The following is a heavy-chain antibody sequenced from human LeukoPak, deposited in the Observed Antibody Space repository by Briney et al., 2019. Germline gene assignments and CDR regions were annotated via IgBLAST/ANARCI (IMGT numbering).Heavy chain of an antibody. CDR3: ASARPGAFDY. Sequence: GGSLRLSCAASGFTFSDHYMDWIRQAPGKGLEWLSSISSSGSTIYYADSVKGRFTISRDNAKNSLYLQMNSLRAEDTAVYYCASARPGAFDYWGQGTLVTVSS. V-gene: IGHV3-11*04. CDR1: GFTFSDHY. J-gene: IGHJ4*02. CDR2: ISSSGSTI. D-gene: IGHD3-10*01.